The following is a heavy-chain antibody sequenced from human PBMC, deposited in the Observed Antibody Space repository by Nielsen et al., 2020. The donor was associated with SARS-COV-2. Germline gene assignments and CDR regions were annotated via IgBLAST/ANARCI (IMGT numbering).Heavy chain of an antibody. CDR1: GFTFSTYS. D-gene: IGHD3-10*01. CDR2: ISRSSNYI. V-gene: IGHV3-21*01. CDR3: ASIGVASVRGY. J-gene: IGHJ4*02. Sequence: GESLKISCAASGFTFSTYSMNWVRQAPGRGLEWVSSISRSSNYIYYADSLKGRFTIARDNAKNSLYLQMNSLRAEDTAVYYCASIGVASVRGYWGQGTLVTVSS.